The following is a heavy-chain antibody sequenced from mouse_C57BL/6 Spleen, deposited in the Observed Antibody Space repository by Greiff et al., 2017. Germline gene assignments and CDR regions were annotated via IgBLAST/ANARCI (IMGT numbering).Heavy chain of an antibody. J-gene: IGHJ1*03. V-gene: IGHV1-50*01. CDR2: IDPSDSYT. CDR3: ARRDPDWYFGV. CDR1: GYTFTSYW. D-gene: IGHD3-3*01. Sequence: VQLQQPGAELVKPGASVKLSCKASGYTFTSYWMQWVKQRPGQGLEWIGEIDPSDSYTNYNQKFKGKATLTVDTSSSTAYMQLSSLTSEDSAVQYCARRDPDWYFGVWGTGTTVTVAS.